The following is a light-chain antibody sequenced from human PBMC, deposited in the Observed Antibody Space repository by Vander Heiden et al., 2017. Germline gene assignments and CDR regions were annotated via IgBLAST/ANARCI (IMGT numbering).Light chain of an antibody. CDR2: GNS. Sequence: HSVLTQPPSVSVPPGQRVTISCTGSRSNIGAGYDVHWYQQLPGTAPKLLIYGNSNRPSGVPDRFSGSKSGTSASLAITGLQAEDEADYYCQSYDSSLSSVFGGGTKLTVL. CDR1: RSNIGAGYD. CDR3: QSYDSSLSSV. V-gene: IGLV1-40*01. J-gene: IGLJ2*01.